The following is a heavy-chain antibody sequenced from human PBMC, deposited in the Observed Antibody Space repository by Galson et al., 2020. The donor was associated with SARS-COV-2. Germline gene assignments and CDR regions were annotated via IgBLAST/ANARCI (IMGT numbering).Heavy chain of an antibody. J-gene: IGHJ4*02. D-gene: IGHD4-17*01. CDR3: AKDQGSDYGDQLDF. CDR2: IRNNGVST. Sequence: GESLSLSCAASRFTFDRYALARVRQAPGKGLERSTSIRNNGVSTYFADTVRDRFAIPRDYSKSTVFRQMNNLRAEDTSIYYCAKDQGSDYGDQLDFWGQGTLVTVSS. CDR1: RFTFDRYA. V-gene: IGHV3-23*01.